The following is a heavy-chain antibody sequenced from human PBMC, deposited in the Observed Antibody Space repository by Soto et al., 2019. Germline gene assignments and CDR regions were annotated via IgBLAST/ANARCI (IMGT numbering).Heavy chain of an antibody. CDR3: ARDGSGDRHAFDI. CDR2: IWYDGSNK. CDR1: GFTFSSYG. V-gene: IGHV3-33*01. Sequence: SLRLSCVAPGFTFSSYGMHWVRQAPGKGLEWVAVIWYDGSNKYYADSVKGRLTISRDNSKNTLYLQMNSLRVEDTAVYYCARDGSGDRHAFDIWGQGTMVTVSS. J-gene: IGHJ3*02. D-gene: IGHD3-10*01.